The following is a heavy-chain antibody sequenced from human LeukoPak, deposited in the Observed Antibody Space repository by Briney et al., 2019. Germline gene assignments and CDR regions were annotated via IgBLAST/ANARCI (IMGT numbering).Heavy chain of an antibody. Sequence: GGSLRLSCAASGFTFSSYAMSWVRQAPGKGLEWVSAISGNGGATYYADSVKGRFTISRDNSKNTLYLQMNSLRAEDTAVYYCAKVPRGYSYGGPFDYWGQGTLVTVSS. D-gene: IGHD5-18*01. CDR3: AKVPRGYSYGGPFDY. J-gene: IGHJ4*02. CDR2: ISGNGGAT. V-gene: IGHV3-23*01. CDR1: GFTFSSYA.